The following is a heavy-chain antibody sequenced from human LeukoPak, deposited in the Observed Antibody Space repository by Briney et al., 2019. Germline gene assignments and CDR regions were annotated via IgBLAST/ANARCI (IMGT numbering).Heavy chain of an antibody. J-gene: IGHJ4*02. V-gene: IGHV4-39*07. D-gene: IGHD6-13*01. Sequence: PSETLSLTCTVSGGSISSSSYYWGWIRQPPGKGLEWIGSIYYSGSTYYNPSLKSRVTISVDTSKNQFSLKLSSVTAADTAVYYCARRAKGQQLGSYFDYWGQGTLVTVSS. CDR3: ARRAKGQQLGSYFDY. CDR1: GGSISSSSYY. CDR2: IYYSGST.